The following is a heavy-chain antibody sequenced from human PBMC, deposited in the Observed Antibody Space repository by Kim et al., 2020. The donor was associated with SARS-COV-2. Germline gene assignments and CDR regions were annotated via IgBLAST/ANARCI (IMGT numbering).Heavy chain of an antibody. Sequence: ASVKVSCKASGSTFTTYDVHWVRQATGQGLEWMGRMIPHSRDTEYARNFQGRITMTRDAAITTAYMELSTLRPEDTAVYYCAECSSTSCFTWGRGTLVTVSS. CDR3: AECSSTSCFT. CDR2: MIPHSRDT. V-gene: IGHV1-8*01. D-gene: IGHD2-2*01. J-gene: IGHJ5*02. CDR1: GSTFTTYD.